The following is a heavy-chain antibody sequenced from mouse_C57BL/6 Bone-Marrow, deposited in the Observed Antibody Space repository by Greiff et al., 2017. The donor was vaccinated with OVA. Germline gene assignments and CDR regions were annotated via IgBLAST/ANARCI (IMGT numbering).Heavy chain of an antibody. CDR2: ISNGGGST. Sequence: EVMLVESGGGLVQPGGSLKLSCAASGFTFSDYYMYWVRQTPGKRLEWVAYISNGGGSTYYPDTVKGRFTISRDNAKNTLYLQMSRLKSEDTAMYYCARHEDYTSAWFAYWGKGTLVTVAA. CDR1: GFTFSDYY. J-gene: IGHJ3*01. V-gene: IGHV5-12*01. CDR3: ARHEDYTSAWFAY. D-gene: IGHD2-12*01.